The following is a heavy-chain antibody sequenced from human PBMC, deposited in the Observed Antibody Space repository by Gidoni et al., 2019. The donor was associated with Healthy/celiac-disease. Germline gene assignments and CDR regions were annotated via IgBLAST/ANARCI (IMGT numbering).Heavy chain of an antibody. CDR1: GGSFSGYY. CDR3: ARPHRPISTDAFDI. CDR2: INHSGST. V-gene: IGHV4-34*01. Sequence: QVQLQQWGAGLLKPSETLSLTCAVYGGSFSGYYWSWIRQPPGKGLEWIGEINHSGSTNYNPSLKSRVTISVDTSKNQFSLKLSSVTAADTAVYYCARPHRPISTDAFDIWGQGTMVTVSS. J-gene: IGHJ3*02. D-gene: IGHD1-1*01.